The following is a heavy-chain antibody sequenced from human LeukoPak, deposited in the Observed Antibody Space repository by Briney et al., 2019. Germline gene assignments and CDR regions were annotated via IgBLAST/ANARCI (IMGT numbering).Heavy chain of an antibody. J-gene: IGHJ4*02. CDR3: ARTHPYDFWSGYYTN. Sequence: GESLKISCKDSGYSFTSYWIGWVRQMPGKGLEWMGIIYPGDSDTRYSPSFQGQVTISADKSISTAYLQWSSLKASDTAMYYCARTHPYDFWSGYYTNWGQGTLVTVSS. CDR2: IYPGDSDT. D-gene: IGHD3-3*01. CDR1: GYSFTSYW. V-gene: IGHV5-51*01.